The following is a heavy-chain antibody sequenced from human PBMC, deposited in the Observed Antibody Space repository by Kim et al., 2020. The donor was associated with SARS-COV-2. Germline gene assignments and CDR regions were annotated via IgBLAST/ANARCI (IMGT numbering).Heavy chain of an antibody. D-gene: IGHD6-13*01. CDR3: AKVQDSSSRYGFPLTPFDY. V-gene: IGHV3-23*01. CDR1: GFTFSSYG. Sequence: GGSLRLSCAASGFTFSSYGMRWVRQAPGKGLEWVSAISGSGSSTYYADSVKGRFTISRDNSKNTLYLQMNSLRAEDTAVYYCAKVQDSSSRYGFPLTPFDYWGQGTLVTVSS. CDR2: ISGSGSST. J-gene: IGHJ4*02.